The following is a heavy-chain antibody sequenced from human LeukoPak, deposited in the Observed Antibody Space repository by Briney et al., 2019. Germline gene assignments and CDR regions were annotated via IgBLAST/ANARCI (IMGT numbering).Heavy chain of an antibody. V-gene: IGHV3-23*01. CDR2: ISGSGGST. CDR1: GFTFSSYA. J-gene: IGHJ4*02. Sequence: GGSLRLSCAASGFTFSSYAMGWVRQAQGKGLEWVSAISGSGGSTYYADSVKGRFTISRDNSKNTLYLQMNSLRAEDTAVYYCAKVLWHDSFDYWGQGTLVTVSS. D-gene: IGHD2-21*01. CDR3: AKVLWHDSFDY.